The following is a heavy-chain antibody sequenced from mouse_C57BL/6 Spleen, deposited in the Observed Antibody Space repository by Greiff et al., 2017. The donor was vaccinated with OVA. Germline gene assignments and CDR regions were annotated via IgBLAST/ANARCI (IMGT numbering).Heavy chain of an antibody. CDR1: GYTFTSYW. V-gene: IGHV1-7*01. Sequence: QVQLKQSGAELAKPGASVKLSCKASGYTFTSYWMHWVTQRPGQGLEWIGYINPSSGYTKYNQKFKDKATLTADKSSSTAYMQLSSLTYEDSAVYYCARGDSNHGLFAYWGQGTLVTVSA. CDR2: INPSSGYT. J-gene: IGHJ3*01. CDR3: ARGDSNHGLFAY. D-gene: IGHD2-5*01.